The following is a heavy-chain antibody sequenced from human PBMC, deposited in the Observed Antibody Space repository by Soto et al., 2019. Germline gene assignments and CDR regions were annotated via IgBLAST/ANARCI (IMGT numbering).Heavy chain of an antibody. CDR2: IIPYYNTL. CDR1: EGTFNSYA. Sequence: QAQVVQSGAEVRKPGSSVKLSCKASEGTFNSYAIAWVRQAPGQGLEWLGGIIPYYNTLNYAQKFQDRVTSTSDGDTNTVYMELSSLRSDDTAVYFCASGARRWYPYFFDSWAQGTLVTVAS. D-gene: IGHD6-13*01. J-gene: IGHJ4*02. V-gene: IGHV1-69*01. CDR3: ASGARRWYPYFFDS.